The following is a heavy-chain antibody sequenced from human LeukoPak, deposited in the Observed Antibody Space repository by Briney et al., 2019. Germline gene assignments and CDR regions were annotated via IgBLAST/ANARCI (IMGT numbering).Heavy chain of an antibody. CDR3: AKDPRDFGDY. CDR1: GFTFSSYA. CDR2: ISGSGGST. J-gene: IGHJ4*02. D-gene: IGHD4-17*01. V-gene: IGHV3-23*01. Sequence: GGSLRLSCAASGFTFSSYAMSSVRRAPGKGLEWVSAISGSGGSTYYADSVKGRFTISRDNSKNTLYLQMNSLRAEDTAVYYCAKDPRDFGDYWGQGTLVTVSS.